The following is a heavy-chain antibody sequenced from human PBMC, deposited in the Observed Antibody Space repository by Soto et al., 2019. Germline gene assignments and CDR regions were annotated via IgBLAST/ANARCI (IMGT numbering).Heavy chain of an antibody. V-gene: IGHV3-48*02. Sequence: GSLRLSCAASGFPSNRYRLNWVRQAPGRGLAWVSYIAGGGRTIYYADSVKGRFTISRDDAKRSLYLQMNSLSDDDTAIYYCAGDPISGSFDYRARRTPVTVAS. J-gene: IGHJ4*02. CDR3: AGDPISGSFDY. CDR1: GFPSNRYR. CDR2: IAGGGRTI. D-gene: IGHD1-26*01.